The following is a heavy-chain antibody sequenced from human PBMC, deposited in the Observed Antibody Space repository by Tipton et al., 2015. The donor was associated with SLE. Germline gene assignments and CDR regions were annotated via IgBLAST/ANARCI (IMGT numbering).Heavy chain of an antibody. V-gene: IGHV4-34*08. CDR3: ARRLAVVGTYFDN. D-gene: IGHD6-19*01. CDR2: IHQSGGA. Sequence: LRLSCAVSGFTFSSFSMNWVRQAPGKGLEWLGHIHQSGGANYNPSLRSRMTISMDTSKNQFSLKLTSVTAADTAVYYCARRLAVVGTYFDNWGQGALVSVSS. J-gene: IGHJ4*02. CDR1: GFTFSSFS.